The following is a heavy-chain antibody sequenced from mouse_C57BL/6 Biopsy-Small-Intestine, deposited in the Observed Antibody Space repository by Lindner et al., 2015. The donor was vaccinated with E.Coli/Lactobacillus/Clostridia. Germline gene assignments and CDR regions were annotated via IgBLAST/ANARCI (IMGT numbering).Heavy chain of an antibody. D-gene: IGHD2-4*01. CDR3: ARRHYDYDGGFDS. J-gene: IGHJ2*02. CDR1: GFTFTDYY. V-gene: IGHV1-36*01. Sequence: VQLQESGPVLVKPGPSVKISCKASGFTFTDYYIHWLKQSHGKSLEWIGLIYPYTGATHYNQKFKGKATLTVDTSSSTASMELESLTSEDSAVYFCARRHYDYDGGFDSWGQGTSLTVSS. CDR2: IYPYTGAT.